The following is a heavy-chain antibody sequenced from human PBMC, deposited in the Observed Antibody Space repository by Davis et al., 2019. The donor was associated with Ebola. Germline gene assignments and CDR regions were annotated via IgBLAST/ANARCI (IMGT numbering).Heavy chain of an antibody. CDR3: ARGLRYNWNGGSGY. Sequence: GGSLRLSCAASGFTFSSYGMHWVRQAPGKGLEWVAVIWYDGSNKYYADSVKGRFTISRDNSKNTLYLQMNSLRAEDTAVYYCARGLRYNWNGGSGYWGQGTLVTVSS. D-gene: IGHD1-1*01. V-gene: IGHV3-33*08. J-gene: IGHJ4*02. CDR1: GFTFSSYG. CDR2: IWYDGSNK.